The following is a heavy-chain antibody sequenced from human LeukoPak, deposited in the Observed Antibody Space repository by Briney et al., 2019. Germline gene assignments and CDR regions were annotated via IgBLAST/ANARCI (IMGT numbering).Heavy chain of an antibody. CDR2: ISGSGGST. Sequence: GGSLRLSCAASGFTFSSYAMRWVRQAPGKGLEWVSAISGSGGSTYYADSVKGRFTISRDNSKNTLYLQMNSLRAEDTAVYYCAKDPVIAAGYYYYGMDVWGQGTTVTVSS. CDR1: GFTFSSYA. CDR3: AKDPVIAAGYYYYGMDV. J-gene: IGHJ6*02. V-gene: IGHV3-23*01. D-gene: IGHD6-13*01.